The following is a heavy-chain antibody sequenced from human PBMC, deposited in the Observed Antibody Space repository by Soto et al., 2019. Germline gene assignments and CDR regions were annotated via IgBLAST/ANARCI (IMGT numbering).Heavy chain of an antibody. CDR2: IRYDGSEK. CDR1: GFSFSLCG. V-gene: IGHV3-33*01. J-gene: IGHJ4*02. CDR3: ARDQVGAVAYLDV. Sequence: QVNLVESGGGVVPPGTSLRLSCAASGFSFSLCGMHWVRQAPGKGLEWVAFIRYDGSEKQCADTVKGRCAVSRDNLENTLALQIDNLSADDTATYSCARDQVGAVAYLDVWGQGTLVTVSS.